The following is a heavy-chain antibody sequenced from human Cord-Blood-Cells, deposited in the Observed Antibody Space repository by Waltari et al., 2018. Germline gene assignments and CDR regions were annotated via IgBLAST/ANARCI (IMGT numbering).Heavy chain of an antibody. D-gene: IGHD7-27*01. J-gene: IGHJ2*01. CDR3: AKTGGYNWGMSNWYFDL. Sequence: EVQLLESGGGLVQPGGSLRLSCAASGFTFSSYAMSWVRQAPGKGLEWVSAISGRGGSTYFADSVKGRFTIARDNSKNTLYLQRNSLRAEDTAVYYCAKTGGYNWGMSNWYFDLWGRGTLVTVSS. V-gene: IGHV3-23*01. CDR2: ISGRGGST. CDR1: GFTFSSYA.